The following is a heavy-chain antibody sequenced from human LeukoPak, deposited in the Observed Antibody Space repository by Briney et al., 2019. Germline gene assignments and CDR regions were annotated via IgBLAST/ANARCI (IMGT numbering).Heavy chain of an antibody. J-gene: IGHJ4*02. V-gene: IGHV1-2*06. CDR1: GYTFTGYY. CDR3: ARDAVDEWAEYYFDY. CDR2: INPDSGAT. Sequence: GASVKVSCKASGYTFTGYYMHWVRQAPGQGLEWMGRINPDSGATVYAQKFQGRVTMTRDTSISTAYMALSRLTSDDTAVYFCARDAVDEWAEYYFDYWGQGTLVTVSS. D-gene: IGHD6-19*01.